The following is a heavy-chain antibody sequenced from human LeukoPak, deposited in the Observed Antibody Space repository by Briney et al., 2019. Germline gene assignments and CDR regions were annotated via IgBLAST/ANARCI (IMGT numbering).Heavy chain of an antibody. CDR2: IRYDGTNK. CDR3: ARPVAGTGGAFDI. J-gene: IGHJ3*02. D-gene: IGHD6-19*01. CDR1: GFTFSSYA. V-gene: IGHV3-30*02. Sequence: GGSLRLSCAASGFTFSSYAMHWVRQAPGKGLEWVTFIRYDGTNKYYADSVKGRFTISRDNSKNTLYLQMNSLRPEDTAVYYCARPVAGTGGAFDIWGQGTMVTVSS.